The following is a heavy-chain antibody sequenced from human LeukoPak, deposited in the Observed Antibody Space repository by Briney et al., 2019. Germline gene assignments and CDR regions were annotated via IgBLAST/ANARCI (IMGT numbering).Heavy chain of an antibody. CDR3: AKVAGYEEWENYFDY. V-gene: IGHV3-23*01. J-gene: IGHJ4*02. CDR2: ISGSGGST. D-gene: IGHD1-26*01. CDR1: GLTFSSYA. Sequence: GGSLRLSCAASGLTFSSYAMSWVRQAPGKGLEWVSAISGSGGSTYYADSVKGRFTISRDNSKNTLYLQMNSLRAEDTAVYYCAKVAGYEEWENYFDYWGQGTLVTVSS.